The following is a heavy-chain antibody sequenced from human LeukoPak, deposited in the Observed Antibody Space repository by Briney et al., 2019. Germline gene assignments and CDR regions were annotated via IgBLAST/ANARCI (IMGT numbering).Heavy chain of an antibody. CDR2: INPNSGGT. CDR1: GYTFTAYY. J-gene: IGHJ4*02. V-gene: IGHV1-2*02. CDR3: ARAYGSGSSYHPDY. Sequence: GASVKVSCKASGYTFTAYYMHWVRQAPGQGLEWMGWINPNSGGTNSSQKFQDRVTLTRDTSISTAYMELGSLRSDDTATYYCARAYGSGSSYHPDYWGQGTLVTVSS. D-gene: IGHD3-10*01.